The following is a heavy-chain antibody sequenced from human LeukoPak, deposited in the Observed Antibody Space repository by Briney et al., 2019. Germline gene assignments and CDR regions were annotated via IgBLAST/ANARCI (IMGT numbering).Heavy chain of an antibody. J-gene: IGHJ6*03. CDR1: GGTFSSYA. Sequence: SVKVSCKAPGGTFSSYAISWVRQAPGQGLEWMGGIIPIFGTANYAQKFQGRVTITADESTSTAYMELSSLRSEGTAVYYCARDGIAAAGTEYYYYMDVWGKGTTVTVSS. D-gene: IGHD6-13*01. CDR2: IIPIFGTA. V-gene: IGHV1-69*13. CDR3: ARDGIAAAGTEYYYYMDV.